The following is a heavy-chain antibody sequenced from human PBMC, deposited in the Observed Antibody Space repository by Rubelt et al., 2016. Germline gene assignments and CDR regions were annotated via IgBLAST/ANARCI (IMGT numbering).Heavy chain of an antibody. V-gene: IGHV4-59*01. D-gene: IGHD3-10*01. J-gene: IGHJ5*02. CDR1: GGSISSYY. Sequence: QVQLQESGPGLVKPSETLSLTCTVSGGSISSYYWSWIRQPPGKGLEWIGYIYYSGSTNYNPSLKSRGTISVATSKNQFALKLSSVTAADTAVYYCARDQPGGSGIDPWGQGTLVTVSS. CDR3: ARDQPGGSGIDP. CDR2: IYYSGST.